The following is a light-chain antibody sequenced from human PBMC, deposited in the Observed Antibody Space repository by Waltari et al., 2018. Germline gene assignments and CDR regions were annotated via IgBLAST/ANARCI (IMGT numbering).Light chain of an antibody. V-gene: IGLV1-44*01. J-gene: IGLJ3*02. CDR3: SSWDDSLNGPL. CDR1: KTNIGSNT. CDR2: NNG. Sequence: QSVLTQPPSESGAPGQTVTLSCSGGKTNIGSNTVNWYHHVPGPAPRHIMYNNGQRPSGVPDRVSASKSGTSASLVISGLQPDDEATYYCSSWDDSLNGPLFGGGTKVTVL.